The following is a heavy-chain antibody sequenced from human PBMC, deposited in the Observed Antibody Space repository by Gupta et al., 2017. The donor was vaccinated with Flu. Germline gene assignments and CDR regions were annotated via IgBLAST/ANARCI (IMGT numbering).Heavy chain of an antibody. Sequence: QVQLVESGGGVVQPGRSLRLPCAASGFTFSSYDMPWVRQAPGKGLEWVAVISYDVNNKYYADSVKGRFTISRDKFKNTLYLQMNSLRAEDTAVYYCAKDHLVTTVTTPGYWGQGTLVTVSS. CDR3: AKDHLVTTVTTPGY. CDR1: GFTFSSYD. CDR2: ISYDVNNK. D-gene: IGHD4-17*01. J-gene: IGHJ4*02. V-gene: IGHV3-30*18.